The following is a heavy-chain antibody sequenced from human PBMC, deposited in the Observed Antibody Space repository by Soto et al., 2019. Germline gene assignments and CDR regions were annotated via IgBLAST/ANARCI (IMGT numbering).Heavy chain of an antibody. CDR1: GGTFSSYA. CDR2: IIPIFGTA. CDR3: ARNYYDSSGFNWFDP. D-gene: IGHD3-22*01. Sequence: VKVSYKASGGTFSSYAISWVRQAPGQGLEWMGGIIPIFGTANYAQKFQGRVTITADESTSTAYMELSSLRSEDTAVYYCARNYYDSSGFNWFDPWGQGTLVTVSS. J-gene: IGHJ5*02. V-gene: IGHV1-69*13.